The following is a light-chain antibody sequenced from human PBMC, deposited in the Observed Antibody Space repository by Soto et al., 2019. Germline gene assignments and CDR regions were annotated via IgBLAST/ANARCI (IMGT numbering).Light chain of an antibody. J-gene: IGKJ5*01. CDR3: QQYPVSPLT. Sequence: ETKLAPSPATVHVSPGERATLSCRASQRLASSYLAWFQQRPGQAPRLLLYGVSSRATGIPDRFSGSGSGTDFTLSICGVGIEDFAVYFCQQYPVSPLTVGRGTRLEIK. CDR2: GVS. CDR1: QRLASSY. V-gene: IGKV3-20*01.